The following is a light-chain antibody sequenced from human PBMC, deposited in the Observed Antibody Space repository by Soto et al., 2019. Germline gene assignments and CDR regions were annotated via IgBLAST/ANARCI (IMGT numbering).Light chain of an antibody. Sequence: DIQMTQSPSTLSASVGDRVTITCRASQSISSWLAWYQQKPGKAPKVLIYGASNLQSGVPPRFSGSGSGTDFTLAISSLQPEDSATYYCQHYNSYSEAFGQGTKV. J-gene: IGKJ1*01. CDR2: GAS. CDR1: QSISSW. CDR3: QHYNSYSEA. V-gene: IGKV1-5*01.